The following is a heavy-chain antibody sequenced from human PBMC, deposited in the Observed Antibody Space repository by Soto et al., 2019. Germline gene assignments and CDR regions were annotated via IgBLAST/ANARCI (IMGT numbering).Heavy chain of an antibody. CDR3: ARPYDYGDYEDGMDV. CDR1: GFTFSSYG. D-gene: IGHD4-17*01. J-gene: IGHJ6*02. Sequence: QVQLVESGGGVVQPGRSLRLSCAASGFTFSSYGMHWVRQAPGKGLEWVAVIWYDGSNKYYADSVKGRFTISRDNSKNTLYLQMNSLRAEDTAVYYCARPYDYGDYEDGMDVWGQGTTVTVSS. CDR2: IWYDGSNK. V-gene: IGHV3-33*01.